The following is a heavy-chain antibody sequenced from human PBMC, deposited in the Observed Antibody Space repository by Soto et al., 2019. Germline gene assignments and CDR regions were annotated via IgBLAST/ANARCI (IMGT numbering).Heavy chain of an antibody. D-gene: IGHD2-2*03. V-gene: IGHV3-30-3*01. Sequence: QVQLVESGVGVVQPGRSLRLSCAASGFTFSSYAMHWVRQAPGKGLEWVAVISYDGSNKYYADSVKGRFTISRDNSKNTLYLQMNSLRAEDTAVYYCAREGGYCISTSCYPLDVWGQGTTVTVSS. J-gene: IGHJ6*02. CDR1: GFTFSSYA. CDR2: ISYDGSNK. CDR3: AREGGYCISTSCYPLDV.